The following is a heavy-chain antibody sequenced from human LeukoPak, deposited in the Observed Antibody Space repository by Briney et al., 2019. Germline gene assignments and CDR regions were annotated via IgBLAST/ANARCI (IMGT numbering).Heavy chain of an antibody. CDR1: GFTFSSYG. J-gene: IGHJ4*02. CDR2: ISYDRSNK. CDR3: TKDTGKYGSGSLTDY. D-gene: IGHD3-10*01. Sequence: GRSLRLSCAASGFTFSSYGMHWVRQAPGKGLEWVAVISYDRSNKYYADSVEGRFTISRDNSKNTLYLQMNSLRAEDTAVYYCTKDTGKYGSGSLTDYWGQGTLVTVSS. V-gene: IGHV3-30*18.